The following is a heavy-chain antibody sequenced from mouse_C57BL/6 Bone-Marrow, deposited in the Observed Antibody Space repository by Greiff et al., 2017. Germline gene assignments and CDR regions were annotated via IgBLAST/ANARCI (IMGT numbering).Heavy chain of an antibody. Sequence: QVQLQQSGAELVKPGASVKLSCKASGYNFTEYTIHWVKQRSGQGLEWIGWFYPGRGSIKYNAKFKDKATFTSDTSSSTAALELRSLTSEDSAVKYCARHEKGGLAYWGQGTLVTVSA. J-gene: IGHJ3*01. CDR2: FYPGRGSI. CDR3: ARHEKGGLAY. CDR1: GYNFTEYT. V-gene: IGHV1-62-2*01.